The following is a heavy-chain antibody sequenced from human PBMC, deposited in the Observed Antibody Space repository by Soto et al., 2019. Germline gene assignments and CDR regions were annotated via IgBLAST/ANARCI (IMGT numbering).Heavy chain of an antibody. CDR3: AKGRCISTSCRVSYGMDV. CDR1: GFTFSDYD. CDR2: ISYDGSNR. J-gene: IGHJ6*02. D-gene: IGHD2-2*01. Sequence: QVQLVESGGGVVQPGRSRRLSCAASGFTFSDYDMHWVRQAPGKGLEWVAVISYDGSNRYYADSVKGRFTVSRDNSRNTLYLQMNSLRPDDTAVYYCAKGRCISTSCRVSYGMDVWGQGTTVTVSS. V-gene: IGHV3-30*18.